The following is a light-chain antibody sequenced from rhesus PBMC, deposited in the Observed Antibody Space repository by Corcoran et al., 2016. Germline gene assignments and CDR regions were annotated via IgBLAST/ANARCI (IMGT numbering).Light chain of an antibody. J-gene: IGKJ4*01. Sequence: DIQMTQSPSALSASVGDSVTISCRASQNIYTDLAWYQQKPGKAPRFLIYAASSLQTGIPSRFSGSGAGTDFTLTISRLQPEDSATYYCQQYYENPLTFGGGTKVEIK. CDR3: QQYYENPLT. CDR1: QNIYTD. V-gene: IGKV1S12*01. CDR2: AAS.